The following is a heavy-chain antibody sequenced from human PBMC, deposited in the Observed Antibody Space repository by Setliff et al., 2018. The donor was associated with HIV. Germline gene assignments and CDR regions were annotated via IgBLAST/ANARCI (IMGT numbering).Heavy chain of an antibody. D-gene: IGHD3-22*01. J-gene: IGHJ6*03. CDR3: ARARRDSYDRGRRNHYYIDV. V-gene: IGHV1-8*02. CDR2: MNPNSGNT. CDR1: GYTFTSYD. Sequence: ASVKVSCKASGYTFTSYDINWVRQATGQGLEWMGWMNPNSGNTGHAQKFQGRVTITRDASISTAYMELNNLKFEDTAVYYCARARRDSYDRGRRNHYYIDVWGKGTTVTVSS.